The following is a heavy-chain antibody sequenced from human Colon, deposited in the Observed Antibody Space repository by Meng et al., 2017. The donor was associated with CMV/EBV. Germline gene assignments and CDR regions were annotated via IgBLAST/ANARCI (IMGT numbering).Heavy chain of an antibody. CDR3: AASHMFGQMLSPWEAFDI. CDR1: GVSISTTNYC. D-gene: IGHD2-2*01. CDR2: IKQGGSEK. Sequence: ETLSLTCSVSGVSISTTNYCWGWVRQAPGKGLEWVANIKQGGSEKYYVGSVKGRFTISRDNANNSLYLQMNSLRADDTAVYYCAASHMFGQMLSPWEAFDIWGQGTMVTVSS. J-gene: IGHJ3*02. V-gene: IGHV3-7*01.